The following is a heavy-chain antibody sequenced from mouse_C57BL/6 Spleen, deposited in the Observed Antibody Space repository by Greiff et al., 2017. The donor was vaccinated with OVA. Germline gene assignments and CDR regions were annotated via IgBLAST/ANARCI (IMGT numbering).Heavy chain of an antibody. D-gene: IGHD2-4*01. CDR3: ARYDYDGGAWFAY. J-gene: IGHJ3*01. Sequence: EVQLVESGPELVKPGASVKMSCKASGYTFTDYNMHWVKQSHGKSLEWIGYINPNNGGTSYNQKFKGKATLTVNKSSSTAYMELRSLTSEDSAVYYCARYDYDGGAWFAYWGQGTLVTVSA. V-gene: IGHV1-22*01. CDR1: GYTFTDYN. CDR2: INPNNGGT.